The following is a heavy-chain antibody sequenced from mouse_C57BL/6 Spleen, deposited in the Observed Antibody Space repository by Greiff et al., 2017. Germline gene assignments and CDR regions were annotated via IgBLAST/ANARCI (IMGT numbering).Heavy chain of an antibody. CDR1: GYAFSSYW. V-gene: IGHV1-80*01. D-gene: IGHD1-1*01. Sequence: QVQLQQSGAELVKPGASVKISCKASGYAFSSYWMNWVKQRPGQGLEWIGQIYPGDGDTNYNGKFKGKATLTADKSSSTAYMQLSSLTSEDSAVYFCARRGNTVVEFDYWGQGTSLTVSA. J-gene: IGHJ2*02. CDR2: IYPGDGDT. CDR3: ARRGNTVVEFDY.